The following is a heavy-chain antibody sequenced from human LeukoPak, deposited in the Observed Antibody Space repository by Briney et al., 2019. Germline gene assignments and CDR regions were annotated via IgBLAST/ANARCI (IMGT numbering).Heavy chain of an antibody. Sequence: ASVKVSCKASGYTFTGYYMHWVRQAPGQGLEWMGWINPNSGGTNYAQKFQGRVTMTRDTSISTAYMELSRLRSDDTAVYYCARARFRVRDLGLYGMDVWGQGTTVTVSS. D-gene: IGHD3-10*01. J-gene: IGHJ6*02. V-gene: IGHV1-2*02. CDR2: INPNSGGT. CDR1: GYTFTGYY. CDR3: ARARFRVRDLGLYGMDV.